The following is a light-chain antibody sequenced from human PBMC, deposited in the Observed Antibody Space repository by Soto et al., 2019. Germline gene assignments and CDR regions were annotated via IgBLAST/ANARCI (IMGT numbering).Light chain of an antibody. J-gene: IGKJ4*01. CDR2: DAL. CDR1: QSVSSN. V-gene: IGKV3-11*01. CDR3: QQSRDLPLS. Sequence: EIVLTQSPATLSLSPGERATLSCRDSQSVSSNLAWYQQKPGQAPRLLGYDALNRATGIPVRFSGSGSGTDFTRTISSLGPEDFAVYYCQQSRDLPLSFGGRTKVEIK.